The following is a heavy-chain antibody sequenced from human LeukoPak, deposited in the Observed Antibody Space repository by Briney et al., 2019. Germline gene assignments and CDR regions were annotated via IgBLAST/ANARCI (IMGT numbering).Heavy chain of an antibody. CDR3: ATVHSSGWYYFDY. V-gene: IGHV3-33*01. J-gene: IGHJ4*02. CDR2: IWYDGSNK. CDR1: GFTFSSYG. D-gene: IGHD6-19*01. Sequence: GGSLRLSCAASGFTFSSYGMHWVRQAPGKGLEWVAVIWYDGSNKYYADSVKGRFTISRDNSKNTLYLQMNSLRAEDTAVYYCATVHSSGWYYFDYWGQGTLVTVSS.